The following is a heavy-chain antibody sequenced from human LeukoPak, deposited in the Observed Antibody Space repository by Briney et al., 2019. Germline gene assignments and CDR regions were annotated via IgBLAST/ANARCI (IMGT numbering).Heavy chain of an antibody. V-gene: IGHV3-30*18. Sequence: QAGGSLRLSCAVSGFTFSSYGMHWVRQAPGKGLEWVAFILYDGSDKYYTDSVKGRFTISRDNSKNTLYLQMNSLRTEDTALYYCAKDALQYCSGANCPDPHYFDYWGQGTLVTVSS. CDR3: AKDALQYCSGANCPDPHYFDY. CDR2: ILYDGSDK. CDR1: GFTFSSYG. D-gene: IGHD2-15*01. J-gene: IGHJ4*02.